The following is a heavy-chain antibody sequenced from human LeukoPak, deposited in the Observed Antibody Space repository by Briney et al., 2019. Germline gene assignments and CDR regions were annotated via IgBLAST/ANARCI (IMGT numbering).Heavy chain of an antibody. CDR3: ARRVGFYGSGSLNYFDP. D-gene: IGHD3-10*01. CDR1: GGSIASSSYY. Sequence: SETLSLTCSVSGGSIASSSYYWGWIRQPPGKGLEWIGSVFRTGTTYYSASLKSRVSISVDTSKNDFALKLASVTAADAAMYFCARRVGFYGSGSLNYFDPWGQGILVSVSS. CDR2: VFRTGTT. V-gene: IGHV4-39*02. J-gene: IGHJ5*01.